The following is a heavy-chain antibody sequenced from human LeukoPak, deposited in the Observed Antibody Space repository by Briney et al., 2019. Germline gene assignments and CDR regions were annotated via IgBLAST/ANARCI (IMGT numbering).Heavy chain of an antibody. CDR3: ARHPGFGEADY. D-gene: IGHD3-10*01. Sequence: SETLSLTCTISGGSLSSSDYYWGWIRQPPGVGLEWIGNIFHSGSTYYNPSPKSRVTISIDTSKNHFSLNLSSVTAADTAVHYCARHPGFGEADYWGQGTLVTVSS. V-gene: IGHV4-39*01. CDR1: GGSLSSSDYY. J-gene: IGHJ4*02. CDR2: IFHSGST.